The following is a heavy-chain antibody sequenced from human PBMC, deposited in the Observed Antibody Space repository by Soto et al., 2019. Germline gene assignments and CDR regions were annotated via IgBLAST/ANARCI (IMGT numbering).Heavy chain of an antibody. D-gene: IGHD6-13*01. J-gene: IGHJ4*02. Sequence: SETLSLTCTVSGGSISSYYWSWIRQPPGKGLEWIGYIYYSGSTNYNPSLKSRVTISVDTSKNQFSLKLSSVTAADTAVYYCARNFPGRAGYIDYWGQGTLVTVSS. CDR1: GGSISSYY. CDR2: IYYSGST. CDR3: ARNFPGRAGYIDY. V-gene: IGHV4-59*01.